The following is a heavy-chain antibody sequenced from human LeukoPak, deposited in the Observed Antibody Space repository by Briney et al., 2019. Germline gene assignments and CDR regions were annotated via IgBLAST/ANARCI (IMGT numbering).Heavy chain of an antibody. CDR2: INPNSGGT. V-gene: IGHV1-2*02. CDR1: GYTFTGYY. D-gene: IGHD3-3*01. J-gene: IGHJ5*02. CDR3: ARSQYYDFWSGYYLNWFDP. Sequence: ASVKVSCKASGYTFTGYYMHWVRQAPGQGLEWMGWINPNSGGTNYAQKFQGRVTMTRDTSISTAYMELSRLRSDDTAVYYCARSQYYDFWSGYYLNWFDPWGQGTLVTVSP.